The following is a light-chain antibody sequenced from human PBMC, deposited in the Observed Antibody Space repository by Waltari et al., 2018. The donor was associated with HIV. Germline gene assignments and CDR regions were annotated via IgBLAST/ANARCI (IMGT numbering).Light chain of an antibody. CDR2: KAS. V-gene: IGKV1-5*03. CDR1: QTSSSG. J-gene: IGKJ4*01. Sequence: DIQMTQSPSTLSASVGDRVTIHCRASQTSSSGLAWYQQKPGTAPKLLSYKASSLESGGPSRFSGSGSGTDFTLTISSLQPDDFATYYCLQYKDFPLTFGGGTKVEIK. CDR3: LQYKDFPLT.